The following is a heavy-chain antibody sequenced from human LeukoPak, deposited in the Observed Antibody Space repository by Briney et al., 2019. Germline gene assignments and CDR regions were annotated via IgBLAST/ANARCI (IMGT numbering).Heavy chain of an antibody. D-gene: IGHD5-18*01. CDR1: GFTFSSYG. CDR3: AKELEGYIYGPVDY. Sequence: GGSLRLSCAASGFTFSSYGMHWVRQAPGKGLQWVAVISYDGSNKYYADSVKGRFTISRDNSKNTLYLQMNSLRAEDTPVYYCAKELEGYIYGPVDYWGQGTLVTVSS. V-gene: IGHV3-30*18. CDR2: ISYDGSNK. J-gene: IGHJ4*02.